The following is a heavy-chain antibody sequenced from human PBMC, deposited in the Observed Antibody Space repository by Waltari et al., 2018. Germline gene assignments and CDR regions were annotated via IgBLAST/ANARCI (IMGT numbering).Heavy chain of an antibody. CDR3: ASSATSKYFQH. CDR2: IYYSGST. Sequence: QVQLQESGPGLVKPSETLSLTCTVSGGSISSSYWSWIRQPPGKGLEWIGYIYYSGSTNYNPSLKSRVTISVDTSKNQFSLKLSSVTAADTAVYYCASSATSKYFQHWGQGTLVTVSS. D-gene: IGHD1-26*01. V-gene: IGHV4-59*01. J-gene: IGHJ1*01. CDR1: GGSISSSY.